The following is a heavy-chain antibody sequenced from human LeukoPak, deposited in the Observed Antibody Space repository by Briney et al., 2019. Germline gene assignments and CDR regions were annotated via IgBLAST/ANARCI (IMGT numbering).Heavy chain of an antibody. CDR1: TFTFSNYG. J-gene: IGHJ4*02. Sequence: GGSLRLSCAASTFTFSNYGMHWVRQAPGKGLEWVAFIRSGGIDEYYVDSVRGRFTISRDNSKNSLYLQMNSLRVEDTAVYYCAKMQGIAATVDIPYWGQGPLVTVSS. D-gene: IGHD6-13*01. CDR3: AKMQGIAATVDIPY. V-gene: IGHV3-30*02. CDR2: IRSGGIDE.